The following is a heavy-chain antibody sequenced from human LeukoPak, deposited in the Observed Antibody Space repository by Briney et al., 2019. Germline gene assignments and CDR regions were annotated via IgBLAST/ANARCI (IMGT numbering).Heavy chain of an antibody. J-gene: IGHJ4*02. V-gene: IGHV3-30*02. CDR2: IRYDGSNK. Sequence: GGSLRLSCAASGFTFSSYGMHWVRQAPGKGLEWVAFIRYDGSNKYYADSVKGRFTISRDNSKNTLYLQMNSLRAEDTAVYHCATKPRSYYDILTGYFLYWGQGTLVTVSS. CDR3: ATKPRSYYDILTGYFLY. D-gene: IGHD3-9*01. CDR1: GFTFSSYG.